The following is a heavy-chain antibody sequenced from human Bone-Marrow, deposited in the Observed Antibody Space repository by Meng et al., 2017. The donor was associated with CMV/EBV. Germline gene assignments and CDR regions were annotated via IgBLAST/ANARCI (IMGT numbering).Heavy chain of an antibody. Sequence: GESLKISCAASGFTFSSYAMHWVRQAPGKGLEWVSYISSSSSTIYYADSVKGRFTISRDNAKNSLYLQMNSLRVEDTAVYYCANWRAEAWGQGTMVTVSS. CDR1: GFTFSSYA. J-gene: IGHJ3*01. CDR3: ANWRAEA. V-gene: IGHV3-48*04. D-gene: IGHD3-3*01. CDR2: ISSSSSTI.